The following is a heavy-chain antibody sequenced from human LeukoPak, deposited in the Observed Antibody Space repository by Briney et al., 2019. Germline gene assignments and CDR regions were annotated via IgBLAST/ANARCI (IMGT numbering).Heavy chain of an antibody. CDR1: GLTFSNYS. V-gene: IGHV3-48*04. J-gene: IGHJ4*02. Sequence: PGGSLRLSCTASGLTFSNYSVNWVRQAPGKGLEWLAYIKRNSNTIYYADSMKGRFFISRDNAEKSLYLQMNSLRVEDTGVYFCASRFYWGQGALVTVSS. CDR2: IKRNSNTI. CDR3: ASRFY.